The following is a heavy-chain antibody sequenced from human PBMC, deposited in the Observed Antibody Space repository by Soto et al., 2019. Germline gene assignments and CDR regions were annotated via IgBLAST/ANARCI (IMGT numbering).Heavy chain of an antibody. CDR3: ARDGPYDSSGYITLHY. Sequence: GASVEVSCKASGGTFSSYAISWVRQAPGQGLEWMGGIIPIFGTANYAQKFQGRVTITADESTSTAYMELSSLRSEDTAVYYCARDGPYDSSGYITLHYWGQGTLVTVSS. V-gene: IGHV1-69*13. D-gene: IGHD3-22*01. CDR1: GGTFSSYA. J-gene: IGHJ4*02. CDR2: IIPIFGTA.